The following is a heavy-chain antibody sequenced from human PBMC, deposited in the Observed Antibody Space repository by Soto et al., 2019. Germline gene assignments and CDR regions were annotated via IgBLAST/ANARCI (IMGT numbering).Heavy chain of an antibody. V-gene: IGHV4-4*07. D-gene: IGHD2-8*01. CDR1: GDSVSNYY. CDR3: TKGPNWNYYYYGADV. Sequence: HVQLQESGPGLVKPSETLSLTCTVSGDSVSNYYWSWIRQPAGRGLEWIGRVYSSGATNYNPSLHSRIRMSVDNSRNQFSLRLSSVTAADTSIYYCTKGPNWNYYYYGADVWGQGTAVTVSS. CDR2: VYSSGAT. J-gene: IGHJ6*02.